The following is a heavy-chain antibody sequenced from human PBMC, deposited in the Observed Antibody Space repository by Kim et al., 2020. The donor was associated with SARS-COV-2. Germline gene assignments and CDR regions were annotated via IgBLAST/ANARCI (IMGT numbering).Heavy chain of an antibody. D-gene: IGHD3-22*01. CDR1: GFTFGDYA. V-gene: IGHV3-43*02. J-gene: IGHJ4*01. CDR3: AKDTLSYYYDSSGYYWLEY. CDR2: ISGDGGST. Sequence: GGSLRLSCAASGFTFGDYAMNWVRQAPGKGLEWVSLISGDGGSTYYADSVKGRFTISRDNSKNSLYLQMNRLRTEDTALYYCAKDTLSYYYDSSGYYWLEYWG.